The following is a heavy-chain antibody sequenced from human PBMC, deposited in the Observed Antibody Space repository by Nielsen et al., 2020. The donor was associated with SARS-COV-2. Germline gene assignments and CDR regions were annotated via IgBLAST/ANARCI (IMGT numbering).Heavy chain of an antibody. D-gene: IGHD2-2*01. V-gene: IGHV3-7*03. CDR2: IDEDGSEN. CDR3: ARLPAGTVSFDI. CDR1: GFSFGSHW. J-gene: IGHJ3*02. Sequence: GESLKISCAGSGFSFGSHWMSWVRQAPGKGLEWVANIDEDGSENNYVDSVKGRFTISRDNAKNSLFLEMNSLGGEDTAVYYCARLPAGTVSFDIWGQGTMVTVS.